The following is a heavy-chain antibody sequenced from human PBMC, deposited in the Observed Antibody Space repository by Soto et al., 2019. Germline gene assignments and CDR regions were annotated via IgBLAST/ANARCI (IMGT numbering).Heavy chain of an antibody. CDR3: ARRGSGWSFDY. V-gene: IGHV3-33*01. CDR2: IWYDGSRQ. J-gene: IGHJ4*02. Sequence: PGGSLRLSCAASGFIFSSYGMHWVRQAPGKGLEWVALIWYDGSRQYFADSVKGRFTISRDNSKNSLYLQMNSLTADDTAGYYCARRGSGWSFDYWGQGTLVTVSS. CDR1: GFIFSSYG. D-gene: IGHD6-19*01.